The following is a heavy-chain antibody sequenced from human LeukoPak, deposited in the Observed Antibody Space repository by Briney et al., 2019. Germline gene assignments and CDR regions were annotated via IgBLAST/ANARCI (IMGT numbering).Heavy chain of an antibody. CDR1: GASISRGGYY. CDR2: IYYSGNN. D-gene: IGHD5-24*01. V-gene: IGHV4-39*01. CDR3: ARREGRDSYNFDY. J-gene: IGHJ4*02. Sequence: SETLSLTCTVSGASISRGGYYWDWIRQPPGKGLEWIGTIYYSGNNYYNPSLKSRVTISADTSRNQFSLKLSSVTAADTAVYYCARREGRDSYNFDYWGQGTLVTVSS.